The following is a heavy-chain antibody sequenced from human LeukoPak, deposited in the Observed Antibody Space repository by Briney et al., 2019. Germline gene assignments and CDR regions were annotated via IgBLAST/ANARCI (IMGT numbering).Heavy chain of an antibody. CDR3: ARVLGGGAFDI. CDR2: IIPIFGTA. V-gene: IGHV1-69*13. D-gene: IGHD2-21*01. Sequence: GASVKVSCKASGGIFSSYAISWVRQAPGQGLEWMGGIIPIFGTANYAQKFQGRVTITADESTSTAYMELSSLRSEDTAVYYCARVLGGGAFDIWGQGTMVTVSS. CDR1: GGIFSSYA. J-gene: IGHJ3*02.